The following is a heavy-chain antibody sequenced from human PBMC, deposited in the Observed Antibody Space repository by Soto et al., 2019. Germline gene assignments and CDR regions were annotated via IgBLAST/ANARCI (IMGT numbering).Heavy chain of an antibody. V-gene: IGHV1-69*13. D-gene: IGHD6-13*01. CDR2: IIPVFGPA. CDR1: GGTLKNSA. Sequence: GASVKVSCKASGGTLKNSAISWVRQAPGQGLEWMGGIIPVFGPALYTQKFQGRVTITVDESTNTAFLDVSSLGSEDTAVYYCGRGGSWAKVDSWGPGTLVTVSS. CDR3: GRGGSWAKVDS. J-gene: IGHJ4*02.